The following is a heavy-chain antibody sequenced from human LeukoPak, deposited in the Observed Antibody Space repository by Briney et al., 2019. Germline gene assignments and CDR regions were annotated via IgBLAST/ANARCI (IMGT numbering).Heavy chain of an antibody. D-gene: IGHD3-3*01. CDR3: AAETAHYDFWSGYYTG. Sequence: SVKVSCKASGFTFTSSAMQWVRQARGQRLEWIGWIVVGRGNTNYAQKFQERDTITRDMSTCTAYMELSSLRSEDTAVYYCAAETAHYDFWSGYYTGWGQGTLVTVSS. V-gene: IGHV1-58*02. J-gene: IGHJ4*02. CDR1: GFTFTSSA. CDR2: IVVGRGNT.